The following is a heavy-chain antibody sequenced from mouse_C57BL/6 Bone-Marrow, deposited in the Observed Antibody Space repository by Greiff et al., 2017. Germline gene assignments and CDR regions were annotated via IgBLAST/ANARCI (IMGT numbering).Heavy chain of an antibody. CDR1: GFTFSDYY. J-gene: IGHJ1*03. D-gene: IGHD1-1*01. CDR3: ARDLSNYYGGSSWYFDV. Sequence: EVHLVESEGGLVQPGSSMKLSCTASGFTFSDYYMAWVRQVPEKGLEWVANINYDGSSTYYLDSLKSRFIISRDNAKNTLYLQMSSLKSEDTATYYCARDLSNYYGGSSWYFDVWGTGTTVTVSS. V-gene: IGHV5-16*01. CDR2: INYDGSST.